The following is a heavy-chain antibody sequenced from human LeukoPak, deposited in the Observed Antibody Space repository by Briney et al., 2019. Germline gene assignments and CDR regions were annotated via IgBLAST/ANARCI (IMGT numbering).Heavy chain of an antibody. V-gene: IGHV1-46*01. J-gene: IGHJ4*02. Sequence: WASVKVSCKASGYTFTSYYVHWVRQAPGQGLEWMGIINPSGGSTSYAQKFQGRVTMTRDTSTSTVYMELSSLRSEDTAVYYCARGPYCSSTSCSSLYYFDYWGQGTLVTVSS. CDR3: ARGPYCSSTSCSSLYYFDY. CDR1: GYTFTSYY. CDR2: INPSGGST. D-gene: IGHD2-2*01.